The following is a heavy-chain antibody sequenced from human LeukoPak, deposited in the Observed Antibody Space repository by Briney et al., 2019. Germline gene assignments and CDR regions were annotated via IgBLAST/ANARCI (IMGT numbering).Heavy chain of an antibody. CDR2: IYYSGST. CDR3: ATVVGATVGWAFDI. V-gene: IGHV4-59*01. J-gene: IGHJ3*02. CDR1: GGSISSYY. Sequence: PSETLSLTCTVSGGSISSYYWSWIRQPPGKGLEWIGYIYYSGSTNYNPSLKSRVTISVDTSKNQFSLKLSSVTAEDTAVYYCATVVGATVGWAFDIWGQGTMVTVSS. D-gene: IGHD1-26*01.